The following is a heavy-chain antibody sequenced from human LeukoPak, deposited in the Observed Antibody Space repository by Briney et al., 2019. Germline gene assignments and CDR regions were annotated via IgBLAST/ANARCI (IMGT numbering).Heavy chain of an antibody. CDR3: ARDEWAAAAPGGSFFDY. Sequence: GGSLRLSCAASGFTFSSYAMSWVRQAPGKGLEWVSAISGSGGSTYYADSVKGRFTISRDNSKNTLYLQMNSLRAEDTAVYYCARDEWAAAAPGGSFFDYWGQGTLVTVSS. J-gene: IGHJ4*02. CDR2: ISGSGGST. D-gene: IGHD6-13*01. CDR1: GFTFSSYA. V-gene: IGHV3-23*01.